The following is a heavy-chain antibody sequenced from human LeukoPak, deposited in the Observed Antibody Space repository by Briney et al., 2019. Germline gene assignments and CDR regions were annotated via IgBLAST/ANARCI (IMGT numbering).Heavy chain of an antibody. D-gene: IGHD3-16*02. J-gene: IGHJ5*02. CDR2: FDPEDGET. CDR1: GYTLTELS. CDR3: ATIYYDYVWGSYRRNWFDP. V-gene: IGHV1-24*01. Sequence: ASVKVSCKVSGYTLTELSMHWVRQAPGKGIEWMGGFDPEDGETIYAQKFQGRVTTTEDTSTDTAYMELSSLRSEDTAVYYCATIYYDYVWGSYRRNWFDPWGQGTLVTVSS.